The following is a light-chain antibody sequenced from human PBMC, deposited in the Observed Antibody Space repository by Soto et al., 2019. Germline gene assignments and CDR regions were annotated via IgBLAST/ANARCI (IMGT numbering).Light chain of an antibody. CDR1: QDIKNY. J-gene: IGKJ1*01. CDR2: DAS. V-gene: IGKV1-33*01. Sequence: DIQMTQSPFSVSASVGDRVTITCQASQDIKNYLNWYQQKSGKAPKLMIYDASDLETGVPSRFSGSGSGTEFTLTISSLQSEDFAVYYCQQYNNWPRTFGQGTKV. CDR3: QQYNNWPRT.